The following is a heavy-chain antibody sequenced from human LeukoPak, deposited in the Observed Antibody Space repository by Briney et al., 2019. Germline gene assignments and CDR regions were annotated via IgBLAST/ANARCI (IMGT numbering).Heavy chain of an antibody. CDR2: SSYDGSIK. J-gene: IGHJ3*02. CDR1: GFSLSSYA. D-gene: IGHD3-16*02. CDR3: ARGYRSYGDAFDI. V-gene: IGHV3-30*01. Sequence: GNSLRPSCVGSGFSLSSYAIHWVRQAPGRGLEWVAMSSYDGSIKFNADTGQGRFTVFRDTSKNTLDLQMNSLRADDTAMYYCARGYRSYGDAFDIWGHGTLVTVSS.